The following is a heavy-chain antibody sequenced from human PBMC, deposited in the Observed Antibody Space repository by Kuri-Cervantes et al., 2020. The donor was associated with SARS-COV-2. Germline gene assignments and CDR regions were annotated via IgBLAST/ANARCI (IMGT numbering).Heavy chain of an antibody. V-gene: IGHV1-18*04. CDR1: GFIFTSYG. Sequence: ASVKVSCKASGFIFTSYGISWVRQAPGQGLEWMGWISAYNLKTICAQKVQDRVTMTVDTNTDTAFMEVRSLRSDDTAVYYCARDRWDAILDYWGQGTLVTVSS. D-gene: IGHD1-26*01. CDR3: ARDRWDAILDY. J-gene: IGHJ4*02. CDR2: ISAYNLKT.